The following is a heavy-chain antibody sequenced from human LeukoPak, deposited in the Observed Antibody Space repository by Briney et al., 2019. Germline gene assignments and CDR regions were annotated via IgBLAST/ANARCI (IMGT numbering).Heavy chain of an antibody. CDR2: IYYSGST. V-gene: IGHV4-59*11. Sequence: PSETLSLTCTVSGGSISSHYWSWIRQPPGKGLEWIGFIYYSGSTNYNSALDSRVTISLDTPKNQFSLKLNSVTAADTAVYYCARGIPPTRPGFGHYMDVLGKGTTVTVSS. J-gene: IGHJ6*03. D-gene: IGHD6-6*01. CDR3: ARGIPPTRPGFGHYMDV. CDR1: GGSISSHY.